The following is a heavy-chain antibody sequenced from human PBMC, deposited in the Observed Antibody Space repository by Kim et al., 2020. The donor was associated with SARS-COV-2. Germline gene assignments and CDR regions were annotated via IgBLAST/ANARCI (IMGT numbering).Heavy chain of an antibody. D-gene: IGHD6-19*01. CDR3: AHCNIQWLTYYYYYGMDV. CDR2: IYWDDDK. V-gene: IGHV2-5*02. J-gene: IGHJ6*02. Sequence: SGPTLVNPTQTLTLTCTFSGFSLSTSGVGVGWIRQPPGKALEWLALIYWDDDKRYSPSLKSRLTITKDTSKNQVVLTMTNMDPVDTATYYCAHCNIQWLTYYYYYGMDVWGQGTTVTVSS. CDR1: GFSLSTSGVG.